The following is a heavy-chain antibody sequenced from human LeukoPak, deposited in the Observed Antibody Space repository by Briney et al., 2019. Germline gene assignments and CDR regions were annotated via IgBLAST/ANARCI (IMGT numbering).Heavy chain of an antibody. Sequence: GASVKVSCKASGYTFTGYCMHWVRQAPGQGLEWMGWINPNSGTTNYAQKFQGRVTVTRDTSISTAYMELSRLESDDTAVYYCARDLMTTPTWDFDYWGQGTLVTVAS. CDR2: INPNSGTT. CDR1: GYTFTGYC. V-gene: IGHV1-2*02. D-gene: IGHD3-16*01. CDR3: ARDLMTTPTWDFDY. J-gene: IGHJ4*02.